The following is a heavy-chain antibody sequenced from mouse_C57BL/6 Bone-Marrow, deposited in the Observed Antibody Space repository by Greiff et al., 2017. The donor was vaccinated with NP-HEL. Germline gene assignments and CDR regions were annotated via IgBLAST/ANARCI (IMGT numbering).Heavy chain of an antibody. CDR3: ARRDYEYAIAY. D-gene: IGHD2-4*01. CDR1: GFTFSSYG. Sequence: EVKVVESGGDLVKPGGSLKLSCAASGFTFSSYGMSWVRQTPDKRLEWVATISSGGSYTYYPDSVKGRFPISRANATNTLYLQMSSLKSEDTAMYYCARRDYEYAIAYWGQGTLVTVSA. J-gene: IGHJ3*01. CDR2: ISSGGSYT. V-gene: IGHV5-6*01.